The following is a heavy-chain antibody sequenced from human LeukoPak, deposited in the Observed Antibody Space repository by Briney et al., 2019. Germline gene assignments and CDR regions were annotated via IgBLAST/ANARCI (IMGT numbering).Heavy chain of an antibody. V-gene: IGHV1-2*04. J-gene: IGHJ4*02. CDR2: INPNSGGT. D-gene: IGHD6-13*01. Sequence: ASVKVSCKASGYTFTGYYMHWVRQAPGQGLEWMGWINPNSGGTNYAQKFQGWVTMTRDTSISTAYMELSRLRSDDTAVYYCAREDAAAGTCYFDYWGQGTLVTVSS. CDR1: GYTFTGYY. CDR3: AREDAAAGTCYFDY.